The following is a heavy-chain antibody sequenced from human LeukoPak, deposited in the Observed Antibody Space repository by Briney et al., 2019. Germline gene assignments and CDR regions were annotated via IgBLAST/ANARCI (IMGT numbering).Heavy chain of an antibody. Sequence: PGGSLRLSCAASGFTFSSYWMNRVRQAPGKGLEWVSVIYSGGSTYYADSVKGRFTISRDNSKNTLYLQMNSLRAEDTDVYYCARGSGSYDYYYYMDVWGKGTTVTISS. J-gene: IGHJ6*03. CDR1: GFTFSSYW. CDR3: ARGSGSYDYYYYMDV. CDR2: IYSGGST. D-gene: IGHD3-10*01. V-gene: IGHV3-53*01.